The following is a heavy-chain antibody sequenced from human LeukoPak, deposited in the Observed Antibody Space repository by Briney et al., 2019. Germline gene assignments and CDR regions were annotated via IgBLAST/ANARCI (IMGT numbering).Heavy chain of an antibody. CDR1: GYTFSSYG. CDR3: ARALRYCGGDCYSDY. CDR2: ISAYNGNT. V-gene: IGHV1-18*01. J-gene: IGHJ4*02. D-gene: IGHD2-21*02. Sequence: GASVKVSCKASGYTFSSYGISWLRQAPGQGLEWMGWISAYNGNTNYAQKLQGRVTMTTDTSTSTAYMELRSLRSDDTAVYYCARALRYCGGDCYSDYWGQGTLVTVSS.